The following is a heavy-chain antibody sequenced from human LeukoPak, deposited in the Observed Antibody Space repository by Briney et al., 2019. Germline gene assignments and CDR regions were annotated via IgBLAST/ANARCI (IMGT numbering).Heavy chain of an antibody. J-gene: IGHJ4*02. Sequence: AASVKVSCKASGGTFSSYAISWVRQAPGQGLEWMGGIIPIFGTANYAQKFQGRVTITADESTSTAYMELSSLRSEDTAVYYCARRYCSSTSCYGNFDYWGQGTLVTVSS. CDR2: IIPIFGTA. D-gene: IGHD2-2*01. CDR1: GGTFSSYA. CDR3: ARRYCSSTSCYGNFDY. V-gene: IGHV1-69*13.